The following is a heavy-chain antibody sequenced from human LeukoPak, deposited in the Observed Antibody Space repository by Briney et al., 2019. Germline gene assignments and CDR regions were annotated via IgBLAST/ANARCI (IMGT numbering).Heavy chain of an antibody. Sequence: SETLSLTCAVYGGSFSGYYWSWIRQPPGKGLEWIGEINHSGSTNYNPSLKSRVTISVDTSKNQFSLKLSSVTAADTAVYYCVRSGLIDYWGQGTLVTVSS. V-gene: IGHV4-34*01. CDR2: INHSGST. J-gene: IGHJ4*02. CDR1: GGSFSGYY. CDR3: VRSGLIDY.